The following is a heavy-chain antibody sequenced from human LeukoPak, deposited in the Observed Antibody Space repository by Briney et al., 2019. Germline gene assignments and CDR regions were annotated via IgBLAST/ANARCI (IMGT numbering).Heavy chain of an antibody. CDR3: AKPGPRRRLFVEYFQH. CDR2: ISGSGGST. Sequence: PGGSLRLSGAASGFTFSSYAMSWVRQAPGKGLEWVSAISGSGGSTYYADSVKGRFTISRDNSKNTLYLQMNSLRAEDTAVYYCAKPGPRRRLFVEYFQHWGQGTLVTVSS. D-gene: IGHD1-14*01. J-gene: IGHJ1*01. V-gene: IGHV3-23*01. CDR1: GFTFSSYA.